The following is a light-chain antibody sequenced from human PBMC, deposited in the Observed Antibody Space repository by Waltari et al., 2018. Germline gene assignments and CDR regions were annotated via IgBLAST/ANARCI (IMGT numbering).Light chain of an antibody. CDR3: RQRSSLPST. J-gene: IGKJ5*01. CDR2: YAS. CDR1: QSIGTS. Sequence: EIVLTQSPHFQSVTPQEKVSITCRASQSIGTSLHRYQQKPDQAPKLLIKYASQSISGVPSRFSGRGSETEFTLTINSLAAEDVAAYYCRQRSSLPSTFGQGTRLEI. V-gene: IGKV6D-21*02.